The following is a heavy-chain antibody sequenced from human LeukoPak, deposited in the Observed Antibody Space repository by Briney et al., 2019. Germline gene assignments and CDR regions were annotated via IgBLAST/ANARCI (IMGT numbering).Heavy chain of an antibody. CDR3: ARGVRIAVAHPHLDY. CDR2: IYYTGST. Sequence: PSETLSLTCTVSVGSVSNGNYYWSWLRQPPGKALEWIGYIYYTGSTYYNPSLKSRVTISVDTSTKQFSLKLSSVTAADTGIYYCARGVRIAVAHPHLDYWGQGSLVTVSS. CDR1: VGSVSNGNYY. J-gene: IGHJ4*02. D-gene: IGHD6-19*01. V-gene: IGHV4-61*01.